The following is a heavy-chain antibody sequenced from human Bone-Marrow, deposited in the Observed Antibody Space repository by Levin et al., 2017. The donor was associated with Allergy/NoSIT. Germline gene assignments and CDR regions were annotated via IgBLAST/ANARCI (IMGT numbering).Heavy chain of an antibody. Sequence: EASVKVSCKASGYTFTSYYMHWVRQAPGQGLEWMGIINPSGGSTSYAQKFQGRVTMTRDTSTSTVYMELSSLRSEDTAVYYCARDHGGSGSYYNGVYWFDPWGQGTLVTVSS. CDR3: ARDHGGSGSYYNGVYWFDP. J-gene: IGHJ5*02. D-gene: IGHD3-10*01. CDR2: INPSGGST. V-gene: IGHV1-46*01. CDR1: GYTFTSYY.